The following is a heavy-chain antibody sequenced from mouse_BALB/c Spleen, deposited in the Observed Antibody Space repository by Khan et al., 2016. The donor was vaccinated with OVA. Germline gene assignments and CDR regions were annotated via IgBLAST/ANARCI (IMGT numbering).Heavy chain of an antibody. Sequence: VQLKESGPDLVKPSQSLSLTCTATGYSITSGYGWNWIRQFPGNKLEWMGYISYSGSTNYNPSLKSRISITRDTSKNQFFLQLNSETTEGTATYYCARTARIKYWGQGTTLTVSS. D-gene: IGHD1-2*01. J-gene: IGHJ2*01. CDR2: ISYSGST. V-gene: IGHV3-1*02. CDR1: GYSITSGYG. CDR3: ARTARIKY.